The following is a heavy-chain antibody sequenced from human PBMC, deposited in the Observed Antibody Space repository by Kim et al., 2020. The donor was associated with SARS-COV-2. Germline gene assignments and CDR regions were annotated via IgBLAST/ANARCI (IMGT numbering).Heavy chain of an antibody. V-gene: IGHV3-30*18. CDR1: GFTFSSYG. CDR3: AKASRGVGAAGGAFDI. Sequence: GGSLRLSCAASGFTFSSYGMHWVGQAPGKGREGGAAISYDGSNKYYADSVKGRFTISRDNSKNTLYLQMNSRRAEDTAVYYCAKASRGVGAAGGAFDIWGQGTMVTVSS. J-gene: IGHJ3*02. D-gene: IGHD1-26*01. CDR2: ISYDGSNK.